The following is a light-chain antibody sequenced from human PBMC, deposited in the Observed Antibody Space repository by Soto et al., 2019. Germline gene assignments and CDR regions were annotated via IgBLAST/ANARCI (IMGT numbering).Light chain of an antibody. J-gene: IGKJ1*01. Sequence: EVVMTQSPATLSVSPGERATFSCRASQRISSNLAWYQQRRGQAPRLLIYGASTSAPGIPARFSGSGSETEFTLTISSLQSEDFAVYYCQHYNNWPPWTFGQGTKVEIK. CDR3: QHYNNWPPWT. CDR1: QRISSN. V-gene: IGKV3-15*01. CDR2: GAS.